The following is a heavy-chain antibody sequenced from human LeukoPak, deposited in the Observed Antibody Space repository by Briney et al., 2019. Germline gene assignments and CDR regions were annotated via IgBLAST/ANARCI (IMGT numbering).Heavy chain of an antibody. CDR1: GFTFSSYA. V-gene: IGHV3-30-3*01. CDR3: ARDRTRDGYNQGRVFDY. D-gene: IGHD5-24*01. J-gene: IGHJ4*02. Sequence: GGSLRLSCAASGFTFSSYAMHWVRQAPGKGLGWVAVISYDGSNKYYADSVKGRFTISRGISKNTLYLQMNSLRAEDTAVYCCARDRTRDGYNQGRVFDYWGQGTLVTVSS. CDR2: ISYDGSNK.